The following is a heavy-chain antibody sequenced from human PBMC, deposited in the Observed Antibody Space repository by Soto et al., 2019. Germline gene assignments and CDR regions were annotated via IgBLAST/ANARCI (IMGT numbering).Heavy chain of an antibody. V-gene: IGHV3-30-3*01. J-gene: IGHJ6*02. Sequence: QVQLVESGGGVVQPGRSLRLSCAASGFTFSSYAMHWVRQAPGKGLEWVAVISYDGSNKYYADSVKGRFTISRDNSKNPLYLQMDSVGAEDTAVYYCARDRLRYNWNDFPYYYYGMDVWGQGTTVTVSS. D-gene: IGHD1-1*01. CDR2: ISYDGSNK. CDR3: ARDRLRYNWNDFPYYYYGMDV. CDR1: GFTFSSYA.